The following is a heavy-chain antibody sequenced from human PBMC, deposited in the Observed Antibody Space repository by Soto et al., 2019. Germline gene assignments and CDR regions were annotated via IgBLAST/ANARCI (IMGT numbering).Heavy chain of an antibody. CDR2: IYPGDSDT. CDR1: GYSFTSYW. D-gene: IGHD3-3*01. J-gene: IGHJ3*02. V-gene: IGHV5-51*03. Sequence: PGKSLKISCKGSGYSFTSYWIGWVRQMPGKGLEWMGIIYPGDSDTRYSPSFQGQVTISADKSISTAYLQWSSLKASDTAMYYCARRITIFGVVIPLDAFDIWGQGTMVTVSS. CDR3: ARRITIFGVVIPLDAFDI.